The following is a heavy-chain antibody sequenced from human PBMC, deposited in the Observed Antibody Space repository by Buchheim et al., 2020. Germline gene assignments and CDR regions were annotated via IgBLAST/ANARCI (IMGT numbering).Heavy chain of an antibody. D-gene: IGHD3-3*01. J-gene: IGHJ4*02. V-gene: IGHV3-23*01. Sequence: EVQLLESGGGLVQPGGSLRLSCAASGFTFSSYAMSWVRQAPGKGLEWVSAISGSGGSTYYADSVKGRFTISRDNSKKTLYLQMNSLRAEDTAVYYCAKVPNYDFWSGYYRYFDYWGQGTL. CDR2: ISGSGGST. CDR1: GFTFSSYA. CDR3: AKVPNYDFWSGYYRYFDY.